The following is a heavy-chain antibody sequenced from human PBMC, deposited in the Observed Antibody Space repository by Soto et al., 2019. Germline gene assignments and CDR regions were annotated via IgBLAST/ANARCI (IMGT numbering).Heavy chain of an antibody. V-gene: IGHV3-23*01. D-gene: IGHD3-22*01. CDR3: AAQATGYFVPFEF. CDR2: ISASGDTT. J-gene: IGHJ4*02. Sequence: GGSLRLSCAASGFSFSTCAVSWVRQAPGKGLEWVSSISASGDTTHYAESVRGRFTISRDNSRNTLHLQMSSLTAEDTAIYSCAAQATGYFVPFEFWGRGTLVTVSS. CDR1: GFSFSTCA.